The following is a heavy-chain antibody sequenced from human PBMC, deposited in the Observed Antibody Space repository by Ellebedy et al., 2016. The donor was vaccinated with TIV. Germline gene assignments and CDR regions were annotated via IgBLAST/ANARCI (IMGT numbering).Heavy chain of an antibody. V-gene: IGHV3-74*01. J-gene: IGHJ4*02. D-gene: IGHD6-19*01. Sequence: PGGPLRLSCEVSGFTFRDYWFHWVRQVPGEGLVWVSRVNPDGYTNYADSVKGRFIISRDNAKNTLYLEMSRLTDEDTAIYYCVRGSNDWYGMDYWGQGTLVTVSS. CDR2: VNPDGYT. CDR1: GFTFRDYW. CDR3: VRGSNDWYGMDY.